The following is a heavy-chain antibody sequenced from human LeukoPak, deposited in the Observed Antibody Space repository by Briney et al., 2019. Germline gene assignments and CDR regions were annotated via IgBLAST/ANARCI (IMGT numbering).Heavy chain of an antibody. J-gene: IGHJ4*02. D-gene: IGHD6-6*01. V-gene: IGHV3-48*04. CDR1: GFTFSSHG. CDR3: ASSLSIAFDY. CDR2: ISSSGSTI. Sequence: AGGSLRLSCAASGFTFSSHGMNWVRQAPGKGLEWVSYISSSGSTIYYADSVKGRFTISRDNAKNSLYLQMNSLRAEDTVVYYCASSLSIAFDYWGQGTLVTVSS.